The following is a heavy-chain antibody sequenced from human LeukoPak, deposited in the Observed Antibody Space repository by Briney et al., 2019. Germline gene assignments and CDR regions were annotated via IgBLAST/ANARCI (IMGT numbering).Heavy chain of an antibody. CDR3: AKDRCRNPMIPFDY. D-gene: IGHD3-22*01. CDR1: GFTFSSYG. CDR2: ISYDGSNK. V-gene: IGHV3-30*18. Sequence: PGRSLRLSCAASGFTFSSYGMHWVRQAPGKGLEWVAVISYDGSNKYYADSVKGRFTISRDNSKNTLYLQMNSLRAEDTAVYYCAKDRCRNPMIPFDYWGQGTLVTVSS. J-gene: IGHJ4*02.